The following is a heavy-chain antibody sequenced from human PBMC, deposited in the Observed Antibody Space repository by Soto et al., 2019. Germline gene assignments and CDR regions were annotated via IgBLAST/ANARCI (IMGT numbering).Heavy chain of an antibody. CDR1: GGSISSYY. CDR3: ARDRQLGGYYYGMDV. D-gene: IGHD6-6*01. Sequence: KTSETLSLTCTVSGGSISSYYWSWIRQPPGKGLEWIGYIYYSGSTNYNPSLKSRVTISVDTSKNQFSLKLSSVTAADTAVYYCARDRQLGGYYYGMDVWGQGTTVTVSS. CDR2: IYYSGST. V-gene: IGHV4-59*01. J-gene: IGHJ6*02.